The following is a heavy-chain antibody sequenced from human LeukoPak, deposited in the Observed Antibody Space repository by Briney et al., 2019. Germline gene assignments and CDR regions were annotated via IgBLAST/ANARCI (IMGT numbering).Heavy chain of an antibody. J-gene: IGHJ4*02. V-gene: IGHV3-7*01. CDR2: IKQDGSEK. CDR3: ARELVYYRSGLDY. Sequence: PGGSLRLSCAASGFTFSSYWMSWVRQAPGKGLEWVASIKQDGSEKYYVGSVKGRFTISRDNAKNSLYLQMNSLRAEDTAVYYCARELVYYRSGLDYWGQGTLVPVSS. CDR1: GFTFSSYW. D-gene: IGHD3-10*01.